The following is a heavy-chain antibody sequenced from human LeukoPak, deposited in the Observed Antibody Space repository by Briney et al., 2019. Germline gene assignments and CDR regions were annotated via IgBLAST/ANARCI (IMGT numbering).Heavy chain of an antibody. Sequence: GASLRLSCAASGFTFSSYAMSWVRQAPGKGLEWVSAISGSGGSTYYADSVKGRFTISRDSSKNTLYLQMNSLRAEDTAVYYCAKSGDYYDSSGYCDYWGQGTLVTVSS. V-gene: IGHV3-23*01. CDR2: ISGSGGST. CDR1: GFTFSSYA. CDR3: AKSGDYYDSSGYCDY. J-gene: IGHJ4*02. D-gene: IGHD3-22*01.